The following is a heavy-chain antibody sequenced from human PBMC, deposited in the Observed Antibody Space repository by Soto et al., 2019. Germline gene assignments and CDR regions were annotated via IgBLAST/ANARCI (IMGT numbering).Heavy chain of an antibody. V-gene: IGHV3-23*01. Sequence: EVQLLESGGGLVQPGGSLRLSCAASGFTFSSYAMSWVRQAPGKGLEWVSAISGSGGSTYYADSVKGRFTISRDNSKNTVYVEMNSLGAENRAVYYWAKGGGPANYVFWSGYYPRYDSYYYYYGMDVWGKGTTVTVSS. J-gene: IGHJ6*04. D-gene: IGHD3-3*01. CDR1: GFTFSSYA. CDR2: ISGSGGST. CDR3: AKGGGPANYVFWSGYYPRYDSYYYYYGMDV.